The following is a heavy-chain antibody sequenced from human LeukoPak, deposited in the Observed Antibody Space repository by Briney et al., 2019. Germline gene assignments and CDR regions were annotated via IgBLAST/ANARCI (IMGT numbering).Heavy chain of an antibody. CDR3: ARDISSGYFTY. D-gene: IGHD3-22*01. CDR1: GGSFSGYY. V-gene: IGHV4-34*01. CDR2: INHSGST. Sequence: SETLSLTCAVYGGSFSGYYWSWIRQPPGKGLEWIGEINHSGSTNYNPSLKSRVTISVDTSKNQFSLKLSSVTAADTAVYYCARDISSGYFTYWGQGTLVTVSS. J-gene: IGHJ4*02.